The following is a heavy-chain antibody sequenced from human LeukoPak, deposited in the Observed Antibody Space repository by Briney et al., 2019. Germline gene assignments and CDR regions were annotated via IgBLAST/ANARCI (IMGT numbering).Heavy chain of an antibody. CDR1: GGSFSGYY. V-gene: IGHV4-34*01. Sequence: PSETLSLTCAVYGGSFSGYYWSWIRQPPGKGLEWIGEINHSGSTNYNPSLKRRVTISVDTSKNQLSLKLSSVTAADTAVYYCARGRDIVVVPAAEFDYWGQGTLVTVSS. CDR2: INHSGST. CDR3: ARGRDIVVVPAAEFDY. J-gene: IGHJ4*02. D-gene: IGHD2-2*01.